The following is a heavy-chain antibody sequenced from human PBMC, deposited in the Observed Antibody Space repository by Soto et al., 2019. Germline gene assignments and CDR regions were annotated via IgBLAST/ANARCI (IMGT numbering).Heavy chain of an antibody. D-gene: IGHD1-20*01. CDR2: IIPIFGTA. CDR1: GGTFSSYA. Sequence: QVQLVQSGAEVKKPGSSVKVSCKSSGGTFSSYAISWVRQAPGQGLEWMGGIIPIFGTANYAQRFQGRVTITADESTSTADMELSSVRSEDTAVYYCAGDPADVNNWHKGYFDLWGSGTVVPVSS. J-gene: IGHJ2*01. CDR3: AGDPADVNNWHKGYFDL. V-gene: IGHV1-69*01.